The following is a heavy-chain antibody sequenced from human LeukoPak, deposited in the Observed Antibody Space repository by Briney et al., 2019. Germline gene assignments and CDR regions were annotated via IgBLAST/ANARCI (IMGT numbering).Heavy chain of an antibody. D-gene: IGHD6-13*01. CDR3: ARAHSSSCFDY. Sequence: GGSLRLSCAASGFTFDDYGMSWVRQAPGKGLEWVSGINWNGGNTGYADSVKGRFTISRDNAKNSLYLQMNSLRAEDTALYYCARAHSSSCFDYWGQGTLVTVSS. CDR2: INWNGGNT. CDR1: GFTFDDYG. V-gene: IGHV3-20*04. J-gene: IGHJ4*02.